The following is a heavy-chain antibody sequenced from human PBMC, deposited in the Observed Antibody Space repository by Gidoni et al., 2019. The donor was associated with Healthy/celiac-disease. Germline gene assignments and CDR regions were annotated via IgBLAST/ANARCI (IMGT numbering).Heavy chain of an antibody. Sequence: QVQLVQSGAEVKKPGASVKVSCKASGYTFTGYYMHWVRQAPGQGLEWMGWINPNRGGTNYAQKFQGRVTMTRDTSISTAYMELSRLRSDDTAVYYCARGLLWFGELKIAGEYYYYGMDVWGQGTTVTVSS. D-gene: IGHD3-10*01. CDR3: ARGLLWFGELKIAGEYYYYGMDV. J-gene: IGHJ6*02. V-gene: IGHV1-2*02. CDR2: INPNRGGT. CDR1: GYTFTGYY.